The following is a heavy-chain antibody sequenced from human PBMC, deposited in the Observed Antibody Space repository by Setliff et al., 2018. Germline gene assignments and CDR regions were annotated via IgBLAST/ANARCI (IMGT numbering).Heavy chain of an antibody. V-gene: IGHV4-39*07. CDR3: ARDMGQPYYFES. CDR2: IYYTGST. D-gene: IGHD1-1*01. Sequence: SETLSLTCTVSGGSISSSSHYWGWIRQPPGKGLEWIGSIYYTGSTYYNPSLKSRVTMSVDTSKRQFSLKLGSATAADTAVYYCARDMGQPYYFESWGLGTLVNVSS. J-gene: IGHJ4*02. CDR1: GGSISSSSHY.